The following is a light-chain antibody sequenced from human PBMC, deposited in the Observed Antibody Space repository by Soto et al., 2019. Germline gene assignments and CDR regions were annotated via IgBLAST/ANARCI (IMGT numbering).Light chain of an antibody. J-gene: IGKJ1*01. CDR2: GAS. V-gene: IGKV1-39*01. CDR1: QSISTY. Sequence: DIQMTQSPSSPSASVGDRVTITCRASQSISTYSNWYQQQPGKAPKLLIFGASSLQYGVTSRFSGSGSGTEFTLTISSLQSEDFATYYCQQSHSSPRTFGQGTKVEI. CDR3: QQSHSSPRT.